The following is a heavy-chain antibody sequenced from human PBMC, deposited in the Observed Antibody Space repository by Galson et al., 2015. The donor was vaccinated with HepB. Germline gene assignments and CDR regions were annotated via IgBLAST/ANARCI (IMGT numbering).Heavy chain of an antibody. D-gene: IGHD1-26*01. CDR1: GVTFSSYA. CDR3: ASSDAPGGRWEPRTLDY. CDR2: IIPIFGTA. J-gene: IGHJ4*02. V-gene: IGHV1-69*13. Sequence: SVKVSCKASGVTFSSYAISWVRQAPGQGLEWMGGIIPIFGTANYAQKFQGRVTITADESTSTAYMELSSLRSEDTAVYYCASSDAPGGRWEPRTLDYWGQGTLVTVSS.